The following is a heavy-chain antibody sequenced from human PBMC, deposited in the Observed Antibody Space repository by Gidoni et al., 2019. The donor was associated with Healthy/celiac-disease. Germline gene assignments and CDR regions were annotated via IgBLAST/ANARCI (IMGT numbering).Heavy chain of an antibody. Sequence: QVQLVESGGGVVQPGRSLRLACAASGFTFSSYGMHWVRQAPGKGLEWVAVIWYDGSNKYYADSVKGRFTISRDNSKITLYLQMNSLRAEDTAVYYCARDNREAFDIWGQGTMVTVSS. V-gene: IGHV3-33*01. J-gene: IGHJ3*02. CDR1: GFTFSSYG. CDR2: IWYDGSNK. CDR3: ARDNREAFDI.